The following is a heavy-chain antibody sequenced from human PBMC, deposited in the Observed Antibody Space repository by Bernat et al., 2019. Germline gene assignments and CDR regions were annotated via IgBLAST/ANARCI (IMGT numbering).Heavy chain of an antibody. CDR3: ARWGVRGIRYMTTVTFLDY. V-gene: IGHV4-34*01. CDR2: INHSGST. Sequence: QVQLQQWGAGLLKPSETLSLTCAVYGGSFSGYYWSWIRQPPGKGLEWIGEINHSGSTNYNPSLKSRVTIPVDTSKNQFSLKLSSVTAAETAVYYCARWGVRGIRYMTTVTFLDYWGQGTLVTVSS. D-gene: IGHD4-17*01. J-gene: IGHJ4*02. CDR1: GGSFSGYY.